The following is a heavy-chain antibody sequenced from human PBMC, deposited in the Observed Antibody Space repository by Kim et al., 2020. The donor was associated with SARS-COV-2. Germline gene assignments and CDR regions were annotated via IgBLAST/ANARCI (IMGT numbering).Heavy chain of an antibody. D-gene: IGHD2-2*01. CDR3: AKDYRNWGHRHIVVVPAAIPYFDY. CDR2: ISGSGGST. Sequence: GGSLRLSCAASGFTFSSYAMSWVRQAPGKGLEWVSAISGSGGSTYYADSVKGRFTISRDNSKNTLYLQMNSLRAEDTAVYYCAKDYRNWGHRHIVVVPAAIPYFDYWGQGTLVTVSS. CDR1: GFTFSSYA. J-gene: IGHJ4*02. V-gene: IGHV3-23*01.